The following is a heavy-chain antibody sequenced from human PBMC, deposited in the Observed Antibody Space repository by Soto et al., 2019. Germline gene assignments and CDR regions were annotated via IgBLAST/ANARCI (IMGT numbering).Heavy chain of an antibody. D-gene: IGHD2-2*01. J-gene: IGHJ6*02. CDR2: ISGSGGST. CDR3: AKDGLVVVRGMDV. Sequence: GVSLRLSCSASGFTFSSYAMSWVRQAPGKGLEWVSAISGSGGSTYYAESVKGRFTISRDNSKNTLYLQMNSLRAEDTAVYYCAKDGLVVVRGMDVWGQGTTVTVSS. V-gene: IGHV3-23*01. CDR1: GFTFSSYA.